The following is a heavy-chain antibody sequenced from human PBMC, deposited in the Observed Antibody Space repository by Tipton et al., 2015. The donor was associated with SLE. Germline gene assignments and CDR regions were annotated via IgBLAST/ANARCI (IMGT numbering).Heavy chain of an antibody. CDR3: ATQGYYDSSFDY. CDR1: GGSLSSYY. J-gene: IGHJ4*02. V-gene: IGHV4-59*08. Sequence: TLSLTCTVSGGSLSSYYWSWIRQSPEKGLEWIGYLSYSGSTNYNPSLESRVTISVDTSKNQFSLKLSSVTAADTADYYCATQGYYDSSFDYWGQGTLVTVSS. D-gene: IGHD3-16*01. CDR2: LSYSGST.